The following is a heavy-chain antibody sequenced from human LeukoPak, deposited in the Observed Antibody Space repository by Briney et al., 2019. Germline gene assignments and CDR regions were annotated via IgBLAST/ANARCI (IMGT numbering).Heavy chain of an antibody. V-gene: IGHV3-21*01. Sequence: GGSLRLSCAASGFTFSSYSMNWVRQAPGKGLEWVSSISSSSSYIYYADSVKGRFTISRDNAKNSLYLQMNSLRAEDTAVYYCARTDLTTVTSRYWGQGTLVTVSS. CDR3: ARTDLTTVTSRY. CDR1: GFTFSSYS. J-gene: IGHJ4*02. CDR2: ISSSSSYI. D-gene: IGHD4-11*01.